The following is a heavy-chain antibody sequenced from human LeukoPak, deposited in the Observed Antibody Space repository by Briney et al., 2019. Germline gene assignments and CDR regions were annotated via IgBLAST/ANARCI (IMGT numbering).Heavy chain of an antibody. V-gene: IGHV3-7*01. D-gene: IGHD1-7*01. CDR1: GFTFRNHW. J-gene: IGHJ4*02. CDR3: ARDQHRGYNWNYANFDY. CDR2: INQRGSEI. Sequence: PGGSLRLSCAASGFTFRNHWMTWVRQAPGKGLEWVANINQRGSEIYYVDSVKGRFTISRDNAKNSLYLQMNSLRAEDTAVYYCARDQHRGYNWNYANFDYWGQGTLVTVSS.